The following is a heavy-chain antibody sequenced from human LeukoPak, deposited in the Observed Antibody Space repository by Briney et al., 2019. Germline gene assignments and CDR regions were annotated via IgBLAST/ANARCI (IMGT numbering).Heavy chain of an antibody. CDR3: AIERALYGDYRRPLDY. CDR2: IIPIFGTA. CDR1: GGTFSSYA. J-gene: IGHJ4*02. Sequence: ASVKVSCKASGGTFSSYAISWVRQAPGQGLEWMGRIIPIFGTANYAQKFQGRVTITTDESTGTAYMELSSLRSEDTAVYYCAIERALYGDYRRPLDYWGQGTLVTVSS. V-gene: IGHV1-69*05. D-gene: IGHD4-17*01.